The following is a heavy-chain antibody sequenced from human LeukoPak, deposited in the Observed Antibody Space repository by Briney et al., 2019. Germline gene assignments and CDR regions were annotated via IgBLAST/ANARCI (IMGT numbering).Heavy chain of an antibody. J-gene: IGHJ2*01. Sequence: ASVKVSCKASGYTFTSYGISWVRQAPGQGLEWMGWISAYNGNTNYAQKLQGRVTMTTDTSTSTAYMELRSLRSDDTAVYYCARDGVNDSSGYYYVRYFDLWGRGTLVTVSS. D-gene: IGHD3-22*01. CDR2: ISAYNGNT. V-gene: IGHV1-18*01. CDR1: GYTFTSYG. CDR3: ARDGVNDSSGYYYVRYFDL.